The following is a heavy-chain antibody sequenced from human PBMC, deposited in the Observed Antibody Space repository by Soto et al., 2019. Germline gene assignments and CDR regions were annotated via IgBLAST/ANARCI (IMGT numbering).Heavy chain of an antibody. CDR3: ARDLGIQYYYGMDV. CDR2: IYYSGST. J-gene: IGHJ6*02. Sequence: PSETLSLTCTVSSGSISNYYWSWIRQPPGKGLEWIGYIYYSGSTNYNPSLKSRVTISVDTSKNQFSLKLSSVTAADTAVYYCARDLGIQYYYGMDVWGQGTTVTVSS. CDR1: SGSISNYY. V-gene: IGHV4-59*12.